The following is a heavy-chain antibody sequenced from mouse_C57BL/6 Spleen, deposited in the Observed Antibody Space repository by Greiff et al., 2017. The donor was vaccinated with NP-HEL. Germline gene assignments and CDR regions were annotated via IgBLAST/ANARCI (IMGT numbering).Heavy chain of an antibody. CDR3: ASADSPFAY. CDR2: ISSGSSTI. CDR1: GFTFSDYG. D-gene: IGHD3-2*01. Sequence: EVQLVESGGGLVKPGGSLKLSCAASGFTFSDYGMHWVRQAPEKGLEWVAYISSGSSTIYYADTVKGRFTISRDNAKNTLFLQMTSLRSEDTAMYYCASADSPFAYWGQGTLVTVSA. J-gene: IGHJ3*01. V-gene: IGHV5-17*01.